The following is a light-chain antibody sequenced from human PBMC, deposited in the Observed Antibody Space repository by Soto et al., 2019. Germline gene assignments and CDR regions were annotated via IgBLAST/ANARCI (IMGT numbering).Light chain of an antibody. V-gene: IGLV2-14*01. Sequence: QSALTQPASVSGSPGQSITISCTGTSSDVGGYNYVSWYQQHPGKAPKLMIYDVSNRPSGVSNRFSGSKSGNTASLTISGLQAEDDADYYCSSYTSGSTLEQVFGTGTKLTVL. J-gene: IGLJ1*01. CDR1: SSDVGGYNY. CDR3: SSYTSGSTLEQV. CDR2: DVS.